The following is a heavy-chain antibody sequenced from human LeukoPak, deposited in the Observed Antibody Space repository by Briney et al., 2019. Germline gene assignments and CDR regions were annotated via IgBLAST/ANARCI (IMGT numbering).Heavy chain of an antibody. D-gene: IGHD3-3*01. J-gene: IGHJ4*02. CDR2: ISYDGSNK. CDR3: ARVYYDFWSGYSPYGY. V-gene: IGHV3-30-3*01. CDR1: GFTFSSYA. Sequence: GGSLRLSCAASGFTFSSYAMHWVRQAPGKGLEGVVVISYDGSNKYYADSVKGRFTISRDNSKNTLYLQMNSLRAEDTAVYYCARVYYDFWSGYSPYGYWGQGTLVTVSS.